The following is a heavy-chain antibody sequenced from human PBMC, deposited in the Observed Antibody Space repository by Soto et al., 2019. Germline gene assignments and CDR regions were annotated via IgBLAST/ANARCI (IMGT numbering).Heavy chain of an antibody. J-gene: IGHJ6*02. CDR2: LSSGSFYI. CDR3: AREANTIYAPHGLDV. CDR1: GFPFDSYS. V-gene: IGHV3-21*01. D-gene: IGHD3-3*01. Sequence: GGSLRLSCAVSGFPFDSYSMSWVGQAPGQGLEWLASLSSGSFYIFHADSIRGRFTISRDDAKNLLFLQMNSLTIEDTATYYCAREANTIYAPHGLDVWGQGTADTVSS.